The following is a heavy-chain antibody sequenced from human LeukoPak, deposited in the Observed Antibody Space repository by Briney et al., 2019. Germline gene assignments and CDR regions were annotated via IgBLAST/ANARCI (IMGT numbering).Heavy chain of an antibody. V-gene: IGHV3-23*01. J-gene: IGHJ4*02. Sequence: GGSLRLSCAASGFTFSSYGMSWVRQAPGKGLEWVSGISGSGGSTYYADSVRGRFTISRDNSKNTLYLQMNSLRAEDAAVYYCAKAPVTSCRGAYCYPFDYWGQGTLVTVSS. CDR3: AKAPVTSCRGAYCYPFDY. D-gene: IGHD2-21*01. CDR2: ISGSGGST. CDR1: GFTFSSYG.